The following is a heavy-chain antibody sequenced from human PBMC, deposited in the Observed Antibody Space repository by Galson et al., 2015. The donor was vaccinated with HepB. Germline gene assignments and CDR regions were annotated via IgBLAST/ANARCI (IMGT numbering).Heavy chain of an antibody. D-gene: IGHD4-11*01. CDR3: ATDSYSNPHY. J-gene: IGHJ4*02. Sequence: SLRLSCAVSGFTFSSFWMSWVRQAPGKGLEWVANINQDGSDKNYVGSVKGRFTISRDNAKNSLYLQVNSLRAEDTAVYYCATDSYSNPHYCGQGALVTVSS. CDR1: GFTFSSFW. CDR2: INQDGSDK. V-gene: IGHV3-7*03.